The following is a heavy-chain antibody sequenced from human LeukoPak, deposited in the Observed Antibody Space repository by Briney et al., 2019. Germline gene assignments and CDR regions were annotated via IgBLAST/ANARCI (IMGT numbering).Heavy chain of an antibody. Sequence: PGRSMRLSSAAYGFTFSSYGMHWDRQAPGKWLEWVAAISYDGSNKYYADSVKGRFTISRDNSKNTLYLQLNSLRAEDTAVYCCAKATYYYGSGSYYPKTHLGYWGQGTLVTVSS. J-gene: IGHJ4*02. CDR2: ISYDGSNK. CDR3: AKATYYYGSGSYYPKTHLGY. CDR1: GFTFSSYG. V-gene: IGHV3-30*18. D-gene: IGHD3-10*01.